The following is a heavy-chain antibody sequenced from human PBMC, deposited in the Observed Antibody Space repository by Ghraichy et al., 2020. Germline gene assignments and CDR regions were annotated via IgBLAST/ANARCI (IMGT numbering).Heavy chain of an antibody. D-gene: IGHD4-23*01. J-gene: IGHJ4*02. V-gene: IGHV4-39*01. CDR2: IYYSGST. CDR1: GGSISSSSYY. CDR3: ARQSFAVLYGGNSY. Sequence: SETLSLTCTVSGGSISSSSYYWGWIRQPPGKGLEWIGSIYYSGSTYYNPSLKSRVTISVDTSKNQFSLKLSSVTAADTAVYYCARQSFAVLYGGNSYWGQGTLVTVSS.